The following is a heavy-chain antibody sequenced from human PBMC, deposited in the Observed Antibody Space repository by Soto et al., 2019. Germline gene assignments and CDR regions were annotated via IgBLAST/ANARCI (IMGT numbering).Heavy chain of an antibody. CDR2: ISGSGSSV. V-gene: IGHV3-23*01. J-gene: IGHJ6*02. CDR3: AKVRASYLSASYFYYGLDV. CDR1: GFTFSHYV. D-gene: IGHD3-10*01. Sequence: EVELLESGGGLVRPGGSLRLSCAASGFTFSHYVLSWVRQSPERGLEWVSSISGSGSSVYVADSVRGRFIMSRDLSTNTVSLQMNSLRAEDTAVHYCAKVRASYLSASYFYYGLDVWGQGTTVTVSS.